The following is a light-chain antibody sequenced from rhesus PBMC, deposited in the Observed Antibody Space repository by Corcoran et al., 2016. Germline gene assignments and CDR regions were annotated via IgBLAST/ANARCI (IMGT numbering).Light chain of an antibody. CDR2: HAS. Sequence: DIQMSQSPSSLSTSIGDTVTITCWASLGISNHLAWYQQQPGKAPKPLIYHASNLESGVPSRFSVSGSGTDFTLIISSLQPEDFAIYYGQQYNSYPRTFGQVTKVEIK. J-gene: IGKJ1*01. CDR3: QQYNSYPRT. CDR1: LGISNH. V-gene: IGKV1S14*01.